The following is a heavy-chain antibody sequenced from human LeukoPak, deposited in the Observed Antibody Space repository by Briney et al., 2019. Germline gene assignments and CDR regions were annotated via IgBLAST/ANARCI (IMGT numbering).Heavy chain of an antibody. V-gene: IGHV3-30*03. CDR1: GGSMSSYY. Sequence: LSLTCTVSGGSMSSYYWSWVRQAPGKGLEWVAVISYDGYEKNYGDPVKGRFTISRENFKSTLFLQMNSLRAEDTAVYYCARDKNAYHSFDSWGQGTLVIVSS. CDR3: ARDKNAYHSFDS. CDR2: ISYDGYEK. J-gene: IGHJ4*02. D-gene: IGHD2-2*01.